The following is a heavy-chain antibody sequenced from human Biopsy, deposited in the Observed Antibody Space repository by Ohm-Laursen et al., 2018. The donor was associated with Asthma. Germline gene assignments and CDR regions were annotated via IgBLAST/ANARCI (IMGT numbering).Heavy chain of an antibody. J-gene: IGHJ4*02. D-gene: IGHD6-19*01. CDR2: IYYSGST. CDR1: GGSISSGGYY. CDR3: ARAVRNEQWLAPFDY. Sequence: TLSLTCTVSGGSISSGGYYWSWIRQHPGKGLEWIGYIYYSGSTYYNPSLKSRVTISVDTSKNQFSLKLSSVTAAYTAVYYCARAVRNEQWLAPFDYWGQGKPVTVSS. V-gene: IGHV4-31*03.